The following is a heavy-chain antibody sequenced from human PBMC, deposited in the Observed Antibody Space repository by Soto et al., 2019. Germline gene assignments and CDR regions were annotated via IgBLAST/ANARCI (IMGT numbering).Heavy chain of an antibody. V-gene: IGHV5-51*01. CDR2: IYPGDSDT. Sequence: GDSLKISWQGSEYRFTSYLIGWVRTLHGKGLEWMGIIYPGDSDTRYSPSFQGQVTISADKSISTAYLQWSSLKAPDTAMYYCARGYCSSTSCSPFDYWGQGTLVTVSS. D-gene: IGHD2-2*01. CDR1: EYRFTSYL. J-gene: IGHJ4*02. CDR3: ARGYCSSTSCSPFDY.